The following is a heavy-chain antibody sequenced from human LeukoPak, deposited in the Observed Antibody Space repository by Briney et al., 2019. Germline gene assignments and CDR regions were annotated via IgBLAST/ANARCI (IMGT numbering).Heavy chain of an antibody. J-gene: IGHJ4*02. CDR1: GFTFSNYA. CDR3: AKRGGSGSYAYYFDY. Sequence: GGSLRLSCAASGFTFSNYAMSWIRQAPGKGLEWVSTINSNGGNTFYTDSLKGRFTISRDNSKNTLYLQMNSLRAEDTAVYYCAKRGGSGSYAYYFDYWGQGTLVTVSS. V-gene: IGHV3-23*01. CDR2: INSNGGNT. D-gene: IGHD3-10*01.